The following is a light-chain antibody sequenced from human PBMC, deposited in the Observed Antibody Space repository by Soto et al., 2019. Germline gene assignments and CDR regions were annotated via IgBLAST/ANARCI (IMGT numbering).Light chain of an antibody. Sequence: DIQMTQSPSILSPSVGDRVTVASRSSRSISDWLAWYQQKPGKAPELLIFDASNLKSGVSSRFSGSGSGTEFTLTISRLQPDDVATYYCLQYSSHSWTFGQGTKVDIK. J-gene: IGKJ1*01. CDR2: DAS. V-gene: IGKV1-5*01. CDR3: LQYSSHSWT. CDR1: RSISDW.